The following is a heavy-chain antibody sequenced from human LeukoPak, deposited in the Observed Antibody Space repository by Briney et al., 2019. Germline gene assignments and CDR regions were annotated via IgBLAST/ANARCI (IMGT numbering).Heavy chain of an antibody. V-gene: IGHV3-30*02. Sequence: GGSLRLSCEASGFTFSSYGMHWVRQAPGKGLEWVAFIRYDGSNKYYADSVKGRFTISRDNSKNTLYLQMNSLRAEDTAVYYCANMMIVGDIRVQNYYYYYMDVWGKGTTVTVSS. CDR3: ANMMIVGDIRVQNYYYYYMDV. J-gene: IGHJ6*03. D-gene: IGHD3-22*01. CDR1: GFTFSSYG. CDR2: IRYDGSNK.